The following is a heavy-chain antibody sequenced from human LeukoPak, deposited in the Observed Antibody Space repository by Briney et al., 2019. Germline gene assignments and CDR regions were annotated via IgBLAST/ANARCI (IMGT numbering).Heavy chain of an antibody. V-gene: IGHV3-23*01. CDR1: GFTFSSYA. Sequence: GGSLRLSCAASGFTFSSYAMSWVRQAPGKGLEWVSAISGSGGSTYYADSVKGRFTISRDNSKNTLYLQMNSLRAEDTAVYYCAKGGHDYVWGSYRYYSDYWGQGTLVTVSS. J-gene: IGHJ4*02. CDR2: ISGSGGST. CDR3: AKGGHDYVWGSYRYYSDY. D-gene: IGHD3-16*02.